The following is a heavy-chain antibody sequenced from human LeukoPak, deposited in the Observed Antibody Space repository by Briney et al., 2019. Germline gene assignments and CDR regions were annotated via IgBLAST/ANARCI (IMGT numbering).Heavy chain of an antibody. CDR3: ARVEDCSSTSCQYYYYMDV. V-gene: IGHV1-2*02. J-gene: IGHJ6*03. CDR2: INPKSGGT. CDR1: GYTFTGYS. Sequence: ASVKVSCKASGYTFTGYSMHWVRQAPGQGLEWLGWINPKSGGTNYAQKFQGRVIMTRDTSISTAYMELSRLRSDDTAVYYCARVEDCSSTSCQYYYYMDVRGKGTTVTVSS. D-gene: IGHD2-2*01.